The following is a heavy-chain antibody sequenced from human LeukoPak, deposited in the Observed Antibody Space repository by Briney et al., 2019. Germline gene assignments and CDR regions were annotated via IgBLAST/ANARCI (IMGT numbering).Heavy chain of an antibody. CDR1: GFTFSSYA. CDR3: AKEMLGELLPISWDY. CDR2: IIGIVGNT. J-gene: IGHJ4*02. Sequence: GRSLRLSCAASGFTFSSYAMSWVRHAPGKWLEWVSAIIGIVGNTYHTDSVKGRLTISRDNSKNTLYLQMNSLRAEDTAVYYCAKEMLGELLPISWDYWGQGTLVTVSS. V-gene: IGHV3-23*01. D-gene: IGHD1-26*01.